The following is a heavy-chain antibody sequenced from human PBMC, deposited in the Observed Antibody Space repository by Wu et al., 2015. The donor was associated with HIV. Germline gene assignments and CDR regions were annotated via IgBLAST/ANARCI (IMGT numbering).Heavy chain of an antibody. J-gene: IGHJ4*02. D-gene: IGHD3-10*01. CDR2: IIPIFGTA. Sequence: QVQLAQSGAEVKKPGSSVKVSCKASGGTFSSYAISWVRQAPGQGLEWMGRIIPIFGTANYAQKFQGRVTITADESTSTAYMELSSLRSEDTAVYYCARSRTPTPNIWFGELLWYWGQGTLVTVSS. CDR1: GGTFSSYA. V-gene: IGHV1-69*13. CDR3: ARSRTPTPNIWFGELLWY.